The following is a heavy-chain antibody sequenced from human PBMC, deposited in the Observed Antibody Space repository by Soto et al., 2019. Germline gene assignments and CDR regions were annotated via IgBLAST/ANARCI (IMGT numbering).Heavy chain of an antibody. J-gene: IGHJ4*02. Sequence: KPSETLSLTCTVSGGSVSSGSYYWSWIRQPPGKGLEWIGYIYYSGSTNYNPSLKSRVTISVDTSKNQFSLKLSSVTAADTAVYYCARGDFWSGYYPKYYFDYWGQGTLVTVSS. CDR3: ARGDFWSGYYPKYYFDY. CDR1: GGSVSSGSYY. D-gene: IGHD3-3*01. V-gene: IGHV4-61*01. CDR2: IYYSGST.